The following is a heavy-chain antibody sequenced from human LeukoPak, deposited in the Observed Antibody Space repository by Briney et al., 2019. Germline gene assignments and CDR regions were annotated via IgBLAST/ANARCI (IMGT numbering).Heavy chain of an antibody. Sequence: PGGSLRLSCAASGFTLRDYFMSWIRQPPGKGLEWIAYSSETGTAYSYAASVKGRFTISRDNAKNSLFLQMDSLRADDTALYYCVRGGERTGNSYFDLRGRGTLVTVSS. D-gene: IGHD2-8*02. CDR3: VRGGERTGNSYFDL. J-gene: IGHJ2*01. CDR1: GFTLRDYF. CDR2: SSETGTAY. V-gene: IGHV3-11*04.